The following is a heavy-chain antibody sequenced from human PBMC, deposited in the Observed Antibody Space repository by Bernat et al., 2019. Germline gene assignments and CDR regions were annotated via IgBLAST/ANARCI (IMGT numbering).Heavy chain of an antibody. D-gene: IGHD1-1*01. V-gene: IGHV3-48*01. Sequence: EVQLVESGGDLVQPGGSLRLSCAASGFTFSIYSMNWVRQAPCTGLEPVSYINGSGSLIYYADSVKGRFTISRDNAKNALFLQMNSLRAEDTAVYYCARLTRGQSLGNWGQGTLVTVSS. CDR2: INGSGSLI. CDR1: GFTFSIYS. J-gene: IGHJ4*02. CDR3: ARLTRGQSLGN.